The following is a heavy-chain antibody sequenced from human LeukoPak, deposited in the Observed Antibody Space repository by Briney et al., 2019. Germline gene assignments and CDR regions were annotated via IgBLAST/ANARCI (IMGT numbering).Heavy chain of an antibody. CDR1: GFTLSSYW. CDR3: VRDRGWYHFDL. V-gene: IGHV3-7*01. CDR2: NKGDGTGE. Sequence: GGSLRLSCVASGFTLSSYWMTWIRQAPGKGLEWVAHNKGDGTGEKYVDSVKGRFTISRDNTKNSLFLQLNSLTAEDTAVYYCVRDRGWYHFDLWGQGTLVTVSS. J-gene: IGHJ4*02. D-gene: IGHD3-10*01.